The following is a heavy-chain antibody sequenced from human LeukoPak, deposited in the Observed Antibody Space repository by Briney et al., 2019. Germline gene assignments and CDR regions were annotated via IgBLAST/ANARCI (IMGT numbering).Heavy chain of an antibody. CDR3: ARAGVGYSSGWYPAEYFQH. CDR1: EGTFSSYA. Sequence: SVKVSCKASEGTFSSYAISWVRQAPGQGLEWMGGIIPIFGTANYAQKFQGRVTITADESTSTAYMELSSLRSEDTAVYYCARAGVGYSSGWYPAEYFQHWGQGTLVTVSS. V-gene: IGHV1-69*13. CDR2: IIPIFGTA. D-gene: IGHD6-19*01. J-gene: IGHJ1*01.